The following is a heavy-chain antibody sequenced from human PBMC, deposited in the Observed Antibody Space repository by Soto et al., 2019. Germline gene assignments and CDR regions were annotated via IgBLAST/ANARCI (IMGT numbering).Heavy chain of an antibody. D-gene: IGHD6-13*01. CDR1: GGSFSNYY. CDR3: ARGFRQKLVVRRKYFDP. CDR2: INHSGIT. V-gene: IGHV4-34*01. J-gene: IGHJ5*02. Sequence: PSETLSLTCAVYGGSFSNYYCSWIRQPPWKGLEWIGEINHSGITNYNPSLKSRVNISVDTSKNQLSLKLSSVTAADTAVYYCARGFRQKLVVRRKYFDPSGQGTLVTVSS.